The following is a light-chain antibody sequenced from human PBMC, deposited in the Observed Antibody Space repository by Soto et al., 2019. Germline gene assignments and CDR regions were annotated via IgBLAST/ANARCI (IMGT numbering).Light chain of an antibody. V-gene: IGKV3-15*01. Sequence: EIVMTQSPATLSVSPGERATLSCRASQSVSSNLAWYQQKPGQAPRLLIYGASTRATGIPARFSGSGSGTEFTLTISSLQYEDFAVYYCQQYNNWYPWTFGQGTKVDIK. CDR3: QQYNNWYPWT. J-gene: IGKJ1*01. CDR1: QSVSSN. CDR2: GAS.